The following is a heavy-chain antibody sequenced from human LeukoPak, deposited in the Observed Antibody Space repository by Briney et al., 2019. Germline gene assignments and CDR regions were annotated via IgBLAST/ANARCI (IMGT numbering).Heavy chain of an antibody. CDR2: ISYDGSNK. J-gene: IGHJ4*02. CDR3: ARHVFGGARQQYDY. CDR1: GFTFSSYA. V-gene: IGHV3-30-3*01. Sequence: PGGSLRLSCAASGFTFSSYAMHWVRQAPGKGLEWVAVISYDGSNKYYADSVKGRFTISRDNAKNSLYLQMNSLRAEDTAVYYCARHVFGGARQQYDYWGQGTLVTVSS. D-gene: IGHD4-23*01.